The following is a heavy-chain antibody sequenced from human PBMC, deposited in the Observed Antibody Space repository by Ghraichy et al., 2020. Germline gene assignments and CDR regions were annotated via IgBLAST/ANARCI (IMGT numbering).Heavy chain of an antibody. CDR2: IAGSGGNT. CDR1: GLIFSSYA. D-gene: IGHD2-15*01. J-gene: IGHJ4*02. V-gene: IGHV3-23*01. Sequence: LSLTCAASGLIFSSYAMTWVRQAPGKGLEWVSAIAGSGGNTYYADFAEGRFTISRDNSRNTLYLQMNSLRAEDTAVYYCAKEDAVSAVPDYWGQGTLVTVPS. CDR3: AKEDAVSAVPDY.